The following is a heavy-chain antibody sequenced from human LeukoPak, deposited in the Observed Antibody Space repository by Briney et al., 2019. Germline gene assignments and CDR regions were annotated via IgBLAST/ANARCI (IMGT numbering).Heavy chain of an antibody. Sequence: ASETLSLTCTVSGGSISNYYWSWIRQPPGKGLEWIAYLYYSGSTNYNPSLKGRVTVSVDTSKNQFSLKLSSVTAADTAVYYCARDHYSGGWLGLDYWGQGTLVTVSS. CDR2: LYYSGST. D-gene: IGHD6-19*01. V-gene: IGHV4-59*01. CDR1: GGSISNYY. CDR3: ARDHYSGGWLGLDY. J-gene: IGHJ4*02.